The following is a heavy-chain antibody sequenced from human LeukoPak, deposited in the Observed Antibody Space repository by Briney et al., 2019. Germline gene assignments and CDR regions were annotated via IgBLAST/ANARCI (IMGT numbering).Heavy chain of an antibody. D-gene: IGHD5-18*01. V-gene: IGHV3-64*01. CDR3: ARDAGSYGYGYYYYYMDV. J-gene: IGHJ6*03. CDR1: GFTFSSYA. Sequence: GGSLRLSCAASGFTFSSYAMHWVRQAPGKGLEYVSAISSNGGSTYYANSVKGRFTISRDNSKNTLYLQMGSLRAEDMAVYYCARDAGSYGYGYYYYYMDVWGKGTTVTVSS. CDR2: ISSNGGST.